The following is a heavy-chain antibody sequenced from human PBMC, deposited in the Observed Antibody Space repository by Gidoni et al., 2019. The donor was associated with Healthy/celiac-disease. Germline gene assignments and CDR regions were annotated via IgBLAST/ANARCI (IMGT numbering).Heavy chain of an antibody. Sequence: EVQLLESGGGLVQPGGSLRLSCAASGFTFSGYAMSWVGQAPGRGLEWVSAISGSGGSTYYADSVKGRFTISRDNSKNTLYLQMNSLRAEDTAVYYCAKDKEASRGLQERYYYYGMDVWGQGTTVTVSS. CDR2: ISGSGGST. V-gene: IGHV3-23*01. CDR1: GFTFSGYA. D-gene: IGHD5-18*01. J-gene: IGHJ6*02. CDR3: AKDKEASRGLQERYYYYGMDV.